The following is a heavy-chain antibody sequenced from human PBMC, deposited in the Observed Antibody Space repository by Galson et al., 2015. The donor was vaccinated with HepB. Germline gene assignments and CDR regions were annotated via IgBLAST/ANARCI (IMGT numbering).Heavy chain of an antibody. CDR2: IRSKATNYAA. CDR3: VRSGDFSGYSSR. V-gene: IGHV3-73*01. Sequence: SLRLSCAASGFTFSGSAIHWVRTASGRGPEWIGHIRSKATNYAALYVPSLKGRFTISRDDSKNMAYLHMRSLKTDDTAVYYCVRSGDFSGYSSRWGQGTLVTVSA. CDR1: GFTFSGSA. J-gene: IGHJ4*02. D-gene: IGHD6-13*01.